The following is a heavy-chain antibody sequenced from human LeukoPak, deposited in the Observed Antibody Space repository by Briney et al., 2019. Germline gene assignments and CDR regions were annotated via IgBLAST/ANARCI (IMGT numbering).Heavy chain of an antibody. Sequence: GGSLRLSCAASGFTFSTYSMSWVRQAPGKGPEWLSYISTSSITKYYADSVKGRFTISRDDAKNSLSLQMNSLRADDTAVYYCAKEMGFCSGGSCYRWFDSWGQGTRVTVSS. J-gene: IGHJ5*01. CDR3: AKEMGFCSGGSCYRWFDS. CDR1: GFTFSTYS. V-gene: IGHV3-48*01. D-gene: IGHD2-15*01. CDR2: ISTSSITK.